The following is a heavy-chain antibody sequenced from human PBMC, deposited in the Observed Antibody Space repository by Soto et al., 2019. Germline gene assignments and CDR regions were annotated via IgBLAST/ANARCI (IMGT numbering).Heavy chain of an antibody. CDR1: GYSFTNYY. V-gene: IGHV1-46*01. CDR2: VNPSDGNT. J-gene: IGHJ3*02. Sequence: VQMVQSGAEVRRPGASVKISCKASGYSFTNYYIHWVRQAPGQGLEWMGTVNPSDGNTVYAQNFQGRVTRTRDTSANTVYMDLTGLRSEDAAVYFCARDRLDSRSGYDAFDIWGQGTMVNVSS. CDR3: ARDRLDSRSGYDAFDI. D-gene: IGHD3-3*01.